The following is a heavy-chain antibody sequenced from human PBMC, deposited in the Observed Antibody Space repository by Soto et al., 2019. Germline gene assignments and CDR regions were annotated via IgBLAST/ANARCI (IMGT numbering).Heavy chain of an antibody. CDR2: IIPIFGTA. CDR1: GGTFSSYA. D-gene: IGHD5-18*01. J-gene: IGHJ5*02. CDR3: ARDGWGSSYGYGDWFDP. V-gene: IGHV1-69*12. Sequence: QVQLVQSGAEVKKPGSSVKVSCKASGGTFSSYAISWVRQAPGQGLEWMGGIIPIFGTANYAQKFQGRVTITADESTSAAYRELSSLRSEDTAVYYCARDGWGSSYGYGDWFDPWGQGTLVTVSS.